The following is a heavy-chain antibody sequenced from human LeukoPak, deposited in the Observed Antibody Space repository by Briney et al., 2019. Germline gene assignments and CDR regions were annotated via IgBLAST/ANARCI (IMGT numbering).Heavy chain of an antibody. V-gene: IGHV5-51*01. CDR1: GYSFTNYW. CDR3: ARLSQQTFDI. Sequence: GESLTISCKDSGYSFTNYWIGWVRQMPGRGLEWMGSMSPAESEATYSPSFQGQVTLSVDKSIRTAFLQWSSLKASDTAVYYCARLSQQTFDIWGQGTLVTVSS. CDR2: MSPAESEA. J-gene: IGHJ3*02.